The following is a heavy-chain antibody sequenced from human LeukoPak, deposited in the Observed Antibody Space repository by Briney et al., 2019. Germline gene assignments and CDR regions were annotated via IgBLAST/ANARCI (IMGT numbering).Heavy chain of an antibody. CDR2: IYYSGTT. CDR1: GGSISSSNYY. V-gene: IGHV4-39*07. D-gene: IGHD6-19*01. J-gene: IGHJ4*02. Sequence: PSETLSLTCTVSGGSISSSNYYWGWIRQPPGKGLEWIGSIYYSGTTYYNPSLKSRVTISIATSNNQFSLELTSVTAADTAVYYCAAESERWLLRSWGQGTLVTVSS. CDR3: AAESERWLLRS.